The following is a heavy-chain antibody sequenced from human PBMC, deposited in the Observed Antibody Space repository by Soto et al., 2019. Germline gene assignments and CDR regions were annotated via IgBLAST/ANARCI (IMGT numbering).Heavy chain of an antibody. J-gene: IGHJ4*02. V-gene: IGHV3-30*18. CDR1: GFTFSSYG. CDR2: ISYDGSNK. D-gene: IGHD1-26*01. CDR3: AKDLVGATGY. Sequence: ESGGGVVQPGRSLRLSCAASGFTFSSYGMHWVRQAPGKGLEWVAVISYDGSNKYYADSVKGRFTISRDNSKNTLYLQMNSLRAEDTAVYYCAKDLVGATGYWGQGTLVTVSS.